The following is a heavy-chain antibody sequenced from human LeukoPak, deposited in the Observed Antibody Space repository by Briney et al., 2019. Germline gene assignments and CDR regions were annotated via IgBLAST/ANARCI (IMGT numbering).Heavy chain of an antibody. J-gene: IGHJ4*02. Sequence: PSETLSLTCTVSGGSISSSSYYWGWIRQPPGKGLEWIGSIYYSGSTYYNPSLKSRVTISVDTSKNQFSLKLSSVTAADTAVYYCARSGTPYKEFDYWGQGTLVTVSS. CDR3: ARSGTPYKEFDY. D-gene: IGHD3-10*01. CDR1: GGSISSSSYY. CDR2: IYYSGST. V-gene: IGHV4-39*07.